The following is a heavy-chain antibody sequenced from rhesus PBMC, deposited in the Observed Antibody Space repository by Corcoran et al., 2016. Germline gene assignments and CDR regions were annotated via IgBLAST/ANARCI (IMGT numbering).Heavy chain of an antibody. V-gene: IGHV3S5*01. CDR3: AKDGPSGDTRYYFDY. CDR2: INSAGDNA. J-gene: IGHJ4*01. D-gene: IGHD5-24*01. CDR1: GFTFSSSG. Sequence: EVQLVETGGGWVQAGGSLTFAWAGSGFTFSSSGIWWVRPAPGRGREWVSAINSAGDNAYNADSVKGRFTISRDNAKTTLSLQMNSLRAEDSAVYYCAKDGPSGDTRYYFDYWGQGVLVTVSS.